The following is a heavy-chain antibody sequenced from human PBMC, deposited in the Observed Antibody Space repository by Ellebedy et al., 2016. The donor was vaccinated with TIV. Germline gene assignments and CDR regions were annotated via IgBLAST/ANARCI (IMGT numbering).Heavy chain of an antibody. D-gene: IGHD3-10*01. CDR1: GFTFSRCG. CDR3: ARVLGFGEDHYGMDV. V-gene: IGHV3-33*01. Sequence: PGGSLRLSCAASGFTFSRCGMHWVRQAPGKGLEWVAVIWYDGSNKYYADSVKGRFTISRDNSKNTLYLQMNSLRAEDTAVYYCARVLGFGEDHYGMDVWGQGTTVTVSS. J-gene: IGHJ6*02. CDR2: IWYDGSNK.